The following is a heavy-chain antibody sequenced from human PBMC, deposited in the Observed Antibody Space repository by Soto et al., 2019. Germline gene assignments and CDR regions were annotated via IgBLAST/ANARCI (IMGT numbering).Heavy chain of an antibody. CDR3: ARFPYGDYLDY. D-gene: IGHD4-17*01. CDR1: GGSISSYY. V-gene: IGHV4-59*01. J-gene: IGHJ4*02. CDR2: IYYSGST. Sequence: SETLSLTCTVSGGSISSYYWSWIRQPPGKGLEWIGYIYYSGSTNYNPSLKSRVTISVDTSKNQFSLKLSSVTAADTAVYYCARFPYGDYLDYWGQGTLVTVSS.